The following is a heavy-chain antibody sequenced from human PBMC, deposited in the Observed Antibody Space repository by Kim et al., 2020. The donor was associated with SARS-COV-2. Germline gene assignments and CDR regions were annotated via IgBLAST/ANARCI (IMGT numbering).Heavy chain of an antibody. CDR2: ISAYNGNT. Sequence: ASVKVSCKASGYTFTSYGISWVRQAPGQGLEWMGWISAYNGNTNYAQKLQGRVTMTTDTSTSTAYMELRSLRSDDTAVYYCARDGEPLITILSWFDPWGQGTLVTVSS. CDR1: GYTFTSYG. V-gene: IGHV1-18*04. CDR3: ARDGEPLITILSWFDP. J-gene: IGHJ5*02. D-gene: IGHD3-3*01.